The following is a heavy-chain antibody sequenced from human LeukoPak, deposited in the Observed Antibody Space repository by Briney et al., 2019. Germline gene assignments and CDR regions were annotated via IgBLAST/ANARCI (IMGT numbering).Heavy chain of an antibody. CDR2: VFHSGNT. Sequence: SETLSLTCTVSDYSISSGYYWGWIRQPPGKGLEWVGSVFHSGNTYYNPSLKSRLTISADTSKNQFSLTLTSVTAADTAVYYCARDRSVGVLPAPPFDFWGQGTLVTVSS. V-gene: IGHV4-38-2*02. J-gene: IGHJ4*02. D-gene: IGHD6-6*01. CDR1: DYSISSGYY. CDR3: ARDRSVGVLPAPPFDF.